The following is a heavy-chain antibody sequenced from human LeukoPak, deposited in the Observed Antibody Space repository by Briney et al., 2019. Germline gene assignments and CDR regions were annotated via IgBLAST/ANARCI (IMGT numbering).Heavy chain of an antibody. J-gene: IGHJ4*02. Sequence: APVKVSCKASGYTFTSYAMHWVRQAPGQRLEWMGWINAGNGNTKYSQKFQGRVTITRDTSASTAYMELSSLRSEDTAVYYCARSPPSYYYDSSGYYSYYFDYWGQGTLVTVSS. V-gene: IGHV1-3*01. CDR3: ARSPPSYYYDSSGYYSYYFDY. CDR2: INAGNGNT. CDR1: GYTFTSYA. D-gene: IGHD3-22*01.